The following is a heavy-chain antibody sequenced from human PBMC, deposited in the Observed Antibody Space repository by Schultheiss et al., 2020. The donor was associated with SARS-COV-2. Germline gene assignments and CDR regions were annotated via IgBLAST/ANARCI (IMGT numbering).Heavy chain of an antibody. D-gene: IGHD2-15*01. J-gene: IGHJ4*02. V-gene: IGHV3-30*12. CDR1: GFTFSSYG. Sequence: GGSLRLSCAASGFTFSSYGMHWVRQAPGKGLEWVAVISYDGSNKYYADSVKGRFAISRDNSKDTLYLQMNSLRAEDTALYYCARAGQVVPDYWGQGTLVTVSS. CDR3: ARAGQVVPDY. CDR2: ISYDGSNK.